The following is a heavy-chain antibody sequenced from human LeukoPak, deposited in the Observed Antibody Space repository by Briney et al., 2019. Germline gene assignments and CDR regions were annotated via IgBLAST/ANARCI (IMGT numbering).Heavy chain of an antibody. CDR1: GFTFSTYW. V-gene: IGHV3-7*01. D-gene: IGHD5-12*01. Sequence: GGSLRLSCAASGFTFSTYWMTWVRKAPGKGLEWVANIKEDGSREYYVDSVKGRFTISRDNAKNSLYLQMDSLTAEDTAVYYCARDSPGYGAYVSWGQGTLVSVSS. CDR3: ARDSPGYGAYVS. J-gene: IGHJ1*01. CDR2: IKEDGSRE.